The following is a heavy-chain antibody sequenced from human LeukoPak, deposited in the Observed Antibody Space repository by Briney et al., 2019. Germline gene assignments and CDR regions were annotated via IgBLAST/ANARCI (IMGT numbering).Heavy chain of an antibody. Sequence: EGSLRLSCAASGFTFSSYWMHWVRQAPGKGLVWVSRINPDGSGSSYADSVKGRFTISRDSAKNMLYLQMNSLRAEDTAVYYCARFSGLDAFDIWGQGTMVTVSS. CDR2: INPDGSGS. V-gene: IGHV3-74*01. CDR1: GFTFSSYW. J-gene: IGHJ3*02. D-gene: IGHD3-3*01. CDR3: ARFSGLDAFDI.